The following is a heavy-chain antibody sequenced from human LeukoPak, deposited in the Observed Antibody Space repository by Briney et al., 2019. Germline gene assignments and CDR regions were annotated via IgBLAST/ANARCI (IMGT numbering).Heavy chain of an antibody. CDR1: GGSISSSSYY. D-gene: IGHD5-18*01. J-gene: IGHJ4*02. V-gene: IGHV4-39*01. Sequence: SETLSLTCTVSGGSISSSSYYWGWIRQPPGKGLEWIGSIYYSGSTYYNPSPKSRVTISVDTSKNQFSLKLSSVTAADTAVYYCASPRMDTAMNIFDYWGQGTLVTVSS. CDR3: ASPRMDTAMNIFDY. CDR2: IYYSGST.